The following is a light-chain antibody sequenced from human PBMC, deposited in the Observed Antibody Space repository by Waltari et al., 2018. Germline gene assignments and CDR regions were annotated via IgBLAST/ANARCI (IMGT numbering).Light chain of an antibody. CDR1: TGAVTSGYY. Sequence: QTVVTQEPSLTVSPGGAVTLTCASSTGAVTSGYYPNWFQQKPGQSPRALIHSTSHKHSWTPARFSGSLLGGKAALTLSGVQPEDEAEYYCLLYYGGAWVFCGGTKLTVL. J-gene: IGLJ3*02. CDR2: STS. V-gene: IGLV7-43*01. CDR3: LLYYGGAWV.